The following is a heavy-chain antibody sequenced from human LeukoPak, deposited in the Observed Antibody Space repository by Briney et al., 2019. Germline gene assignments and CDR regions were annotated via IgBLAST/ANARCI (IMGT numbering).Heavy chain of an antibody. J-gene: IGHJ4*02. Sequence: SVKVSCKASGGTFSNSAISWVRQAPGQGLEWMGRIAPVLEITNYAQKFQGRLTFTADISTSTAYMELSGLRSEDTAIYYCARGYSGLHFDSWGQGSLVTVSS. V-gene: IGHV1-69*04. CDR1: GGTFSNSA. CDR3: ARGYSGLHFDS. CDR2: IAPVLEIT. D-gene: IGHD1-26*01.